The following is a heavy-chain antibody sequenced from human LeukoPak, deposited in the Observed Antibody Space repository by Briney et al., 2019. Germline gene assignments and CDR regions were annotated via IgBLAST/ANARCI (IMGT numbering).Heavy chain of an antibody. CDR3: ARAPLGGYYFSHG. Sequence: ASVKVSCKASGYTFTSYDINWVRQATGQGLEWMGWVNPNSGNTGYAQKFQGRVTITRNTSISTAYMELSSLRSEDTAVYYCARAPLGGYYFSHGWGQGTLVTVSS. J-gene: IGHJ4*02. D-gene: IGHD3-3*01. CDR2: VNPNSGNT. CDR1: GYTFTSYD. V-gene: IGHV1-8*03.